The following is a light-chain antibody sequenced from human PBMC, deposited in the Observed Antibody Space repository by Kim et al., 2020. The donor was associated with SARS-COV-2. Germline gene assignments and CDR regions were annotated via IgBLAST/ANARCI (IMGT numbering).Light chain of an antibody. CDR3: ATWDDSLSGPV. Sequence: GHRFNTSCVASGADIGNSYIYWYRQLPVAPPKLLIYRHTERPSGVPDRFSGSKSGTSASLAISGLRSEDEADYYCATWDDSLSGPVFGGGTQLTVL. J-gene: IGLJ3*02. V-gene: IGLV1-47*01. CDR1: GADIGNSY. CDR2: RHT.